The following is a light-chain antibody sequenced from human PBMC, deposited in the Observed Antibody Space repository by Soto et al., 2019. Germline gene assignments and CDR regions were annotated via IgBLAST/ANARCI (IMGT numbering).Light chain of an antibody. CDR3: QQYGSTPPT. V-gene: IGKV3-20*01. J-gene: IGKJ2*01. Sequence: EIVLTRSPGTLSLSPGERATLSCRASQSVTSTYLAWYQRKPGQAPRLLIYGASSRATGIPDRFSGSGSGTDFTLTISRLEPEDFALYYCQQYGSTPPTFGQGTKLEIK. CDR1: QSVTSTY. CDR2: GAS.